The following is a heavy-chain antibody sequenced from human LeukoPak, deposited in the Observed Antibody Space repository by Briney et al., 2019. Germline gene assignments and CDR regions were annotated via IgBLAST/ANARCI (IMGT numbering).Heavy chain of an antibody. D-gene: IGHD3-3*01. V-gene: IGHV4-39*07. CDR2: IYYSGST. CDR3: ARGPRLRFLIH. J-gene: IGHJ4*02. CDR1: GGSISSSSYY. Sequence: SETLSLTCTVSGGSISSSSYYWGWIRQPPGKGLEWIGSIYYSGSTYYNPSLKSRVTISVDTSKNQFSLKLSSVTAADTAVYYCARGPRLRFLIHWGQGTLVTVSS.